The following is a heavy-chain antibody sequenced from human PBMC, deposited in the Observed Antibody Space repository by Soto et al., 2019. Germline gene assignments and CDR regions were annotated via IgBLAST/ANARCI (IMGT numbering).Heavy chain of an antibody. CDR2: MNSDGSTT. V-gene: IGHV3-74*01. Sequence: LRLSCAASGFTFGNYWMHWVRQAPGKGLEWVSRMNSDGSTTNYADSVKGRFTVSRDNARNTLHLQMNSLRAEDTAVYYCATAEVDYWGPGXLVTVYS. CDR3: ATAEVDY. J-gene: IGHJ4*02. CDR1: GFTFGNYW.